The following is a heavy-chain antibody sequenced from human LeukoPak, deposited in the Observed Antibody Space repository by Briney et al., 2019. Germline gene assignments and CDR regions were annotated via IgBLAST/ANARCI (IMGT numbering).Heavy chain of an antibody. D-gene: IGHD1-14*01. CDR1: GGSITNYY. CDR2: IHYSGST. CDR3: ARASITYYYYYYLGV. V-gene: IGHV4-59*01. J-gene: IGHJ6*03. Sequence: SETLSLTCTVSGGSITNYYWTWIRQPPGKGLEWIGYIHYSGSTNYNPSLKSRVTISVDTSKNQFSLKLSSVTAADTAVYYCARASITYYYYYYLGVWGKGTTVTVSS.